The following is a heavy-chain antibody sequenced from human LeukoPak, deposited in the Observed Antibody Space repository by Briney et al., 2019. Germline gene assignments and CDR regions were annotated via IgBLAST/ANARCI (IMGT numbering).Heavy chain of an antibody. Sequence: GGSLRLSCAASGFTFTNAWMNWVRQAPGKGLEWVGRIKSKTDGGTTDYAAPVKGRFAISRDDSKNTLYLQMNSLKTEDTAVYYCTTTPTKYYDFWSAYNDYWGQGTLVTVSS. J-gene: IGHJ4*02. CDR1: GFTFTNAW. V-gene: IGHV3-15*07. D-gene: IGHD3-3*01. CDR2: IKSKTDGGTT. CDR3: TTTPTKYYDFWSAYNDY.